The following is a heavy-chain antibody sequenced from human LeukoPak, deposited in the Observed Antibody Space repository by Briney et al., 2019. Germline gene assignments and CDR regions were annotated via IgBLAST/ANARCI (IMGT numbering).Heavy chain of an antibody. CDR3: AKNGAYSYEDYFDY. Sequence: GGSLRLSCAASGFTFSSYWMSWVRQAPGKGLEWVANIKQDGSEKYYVDSVKGRFTISRDNAKNSLYLQMNSLRAEDTAIYYCAKNGAYSYEDYFDYWGQGTLVTVSS. V-gene: IGHV3-7*03. D-gene: IGHD5-18*01. J-gene: IGHJ4*02. CDR2: IKQDGSEK. CDR1: GFTFSSYW.